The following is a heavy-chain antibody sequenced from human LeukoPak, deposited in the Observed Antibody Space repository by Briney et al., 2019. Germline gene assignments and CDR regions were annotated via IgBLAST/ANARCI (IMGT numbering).Heavy chain of an antibody. V-gene: IGHV1-69*13. Sequence: GASVNVSCTASGGTFISYAISWVRQAPGQGLEWMGGIIPIFGTANYAQKFQGRVTITADESTSTAYMELSSLRSEDTAVYYCARDFSTGLLDYWGQGTLVTVSS. CDR1: GGTFISYA. CDR3: ARDFSTGLLDY. D-gene: IGHD2/OR15-2a*01. J-gene: IGHJ4*02. CDR2: IIPIFGTA.